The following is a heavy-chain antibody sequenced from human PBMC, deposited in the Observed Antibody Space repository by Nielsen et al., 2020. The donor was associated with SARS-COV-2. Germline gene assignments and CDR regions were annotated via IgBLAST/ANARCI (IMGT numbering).Heavy chain of an antibody. CDR3: ARVRITMIVVVDAFDI. CDR2: IYYSGST. CDR1: GGSISSGGYY. D-gene: IGHD3-22*01. Sequence: SETLFLTCTVSGGSISSGGYYWSWIRQHPGKGLEWIGYIYYSGSTYYNPSLNSRVTISVDTSKNQFSLKLSSVTAADTAVYYCARVRITMIVVVDAFDIWGQGTMVTVSS. V-gene: IGHV4-31*03. J-gene: IGHJ3*02.